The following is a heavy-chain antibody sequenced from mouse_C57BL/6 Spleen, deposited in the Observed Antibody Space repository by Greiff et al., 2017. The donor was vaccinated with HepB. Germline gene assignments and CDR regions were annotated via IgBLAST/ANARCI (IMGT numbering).Heavy chain of an antibody. D-gene: IGHD2-3*01. CDR2: ISSGSSTI. CDR3: ARGDGYYVIYAMDY. CDR1: GYTFSDYG. Sequence: DVQLVESGGGLVKPGGSLKLSCEASGYTFSDYGMHWVRQAPEKGLEWVAYISSGSSTIYYADTVKGRFTISRDNATSTLFLQMTSLRSEDTAMYYCARGDGYYVIYAMDYWGQGTSVTVSS. V-gene: IGHV5-17*01. J-gene: IGHJ4*01.